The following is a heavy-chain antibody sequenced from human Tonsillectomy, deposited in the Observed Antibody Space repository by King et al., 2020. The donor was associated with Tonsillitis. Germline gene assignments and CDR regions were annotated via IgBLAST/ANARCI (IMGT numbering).Heavy chain of an antibody. CDR3: AKDKEIWSGRAPMYV. J-gene: IGHJ6*02. D-gene: IGHD3-3*01. CDR2: ISQDGSNK. V-gene: IGHV3-30*18. Sequence: VQLVESGGGVVQPGTSLRLSCAASGFTFNNYDMHWVRQAPGKGLEWVALISQDGSNKCYADSVKGRFTISRDNSKNTLYLQMNSLRAEDTAVYYCAKDKEIWSGRAPMYVWGQGTTVTVS. CDR1: GFTFNNYD.